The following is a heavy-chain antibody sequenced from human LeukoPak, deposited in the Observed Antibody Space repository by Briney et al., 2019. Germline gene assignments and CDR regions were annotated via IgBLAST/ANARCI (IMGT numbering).Heavy chain of an antibody. D-gene: IGHD3-10*01. J-gene: IGHJ4*02. Sequence: SEILSLTCTVSGGSISSSSYYWGWIRQPPGKGLEWIGSIYYSGSTYYNPSLKSRVTISVDTSKNQFSLKLSSVTAADTAVYYCARDRNFMVRGVIVYFDYWGQGTLVTVSS. CDR3: ARDRNFMVRGVIVYFDY. CDR2: IYYSGST. CDR1: GGSISSSSYY. V-gene: IGHV4-39*07.